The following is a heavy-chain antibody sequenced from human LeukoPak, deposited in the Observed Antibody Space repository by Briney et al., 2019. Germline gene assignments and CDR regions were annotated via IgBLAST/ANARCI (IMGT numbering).Heavy chain of an antibody. CDR1: GFTFSSYS. Sequence: GGSLRLSCVASGFTFSSYSMNWVRQAPGKGLEWISYISSASNTIYYADSVKGRFTISRDNAKNSVYLQMNSLRAEDTVMYYCARDGWFGDYNWFDPWGQGTLVTVSS. J-gene: IGHJ5*02. V-gene: IGHV3-48*01. CDR3: ARDGWFGDYNWFDP. CDR2: ISSASNTI. D-gene: IGHD3-10*01.